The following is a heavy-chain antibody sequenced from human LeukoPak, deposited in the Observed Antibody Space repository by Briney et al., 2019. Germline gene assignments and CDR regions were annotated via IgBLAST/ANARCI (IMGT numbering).Heavy chain of an antibody. CDR2: IYYSGNT. Sequence: SETLSLTCTVSGGSISSSSYYWGWIRQPPGKGLEWIGSIYYSGNTFYSPSLKSRVTISVDTSKNQFSLKLSSVTAADTAVYYCASQESRYSIAASETWGQGTLVTVSS. CDR3: ASQESRYSIAASET. J-gene: IGHJ5*02. V-gene: IGHV4-39*01. D-gene: IGHD6-13*01. CDR1: GGSISSSSYY.